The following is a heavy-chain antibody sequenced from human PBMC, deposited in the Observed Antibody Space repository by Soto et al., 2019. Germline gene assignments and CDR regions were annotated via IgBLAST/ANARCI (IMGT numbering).Heavy chain of an antibody. CDR1: GYTFTRYD. Sequence: ASVKVSCKASGYTFTRYDINWVRQATGQGLEWMGWMNPNSGNTGYAQKFQGRVTMTRNTSISTAYMELSSLRSEDTAVYYCARRDYDFWSGYPYYYMDVWGKGTTVTVSS. D-gene: IGHD3-3*01. J-gene: IGHJ6*03. CDR3: ARRDYDFWSGYPYYYMDV. V-gene: IGHV1-8*01. CDR2: MNPNSGNT.